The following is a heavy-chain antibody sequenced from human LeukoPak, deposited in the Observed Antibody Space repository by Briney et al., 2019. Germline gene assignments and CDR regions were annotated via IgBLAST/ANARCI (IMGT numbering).Heavy chain of an antibody. Sequence: AGGSLRLSCAASGFTVSSNHMSWVRQAPGKGLEWVSVIYSGGSTYNADSVKGRFTISRDNSKNKLYLQMNSLRAEDTAVYYCGAMIVVVPWAFDIWGQGTMVTVSS. CDR3: GAMIVVVPWAFDI. CDR1: GFTVSSNH. J-gene: IGHJ3*02. D-gene: IGHD3-22*01. V-gene: IGHV3-53*01. CDR2: IYSGGST.